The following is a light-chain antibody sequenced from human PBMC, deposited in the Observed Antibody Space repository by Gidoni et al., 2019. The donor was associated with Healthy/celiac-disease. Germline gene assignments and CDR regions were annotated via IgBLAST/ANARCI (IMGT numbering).Light chain of an antibody. J-gene: IGKJ1*01. CDR3: QQYNNWPWT. Sequence: EIAMTQSPATLSVSPGERATLSCRASQSVSSNLAWYQQKPGQAPRLLIYGASTRATGIPARFRGSGSGTEFTLTISSLQSEDCAVYYCQQYNNWPWTFGQGTKVEIK. CDR2: GAS. CDR1: QSVSSN. V-gene: IGKV3-15*01.